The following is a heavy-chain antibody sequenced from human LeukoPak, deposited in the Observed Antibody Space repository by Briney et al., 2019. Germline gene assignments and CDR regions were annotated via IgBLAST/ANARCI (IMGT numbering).Heavy chain of an antibody. CDR2: ISSSGSTI. J-gene: IGHJ4*02. D-gene: IGHD3-22*01. Sequence: PGGSLRLSCAASGFTFSSYEMNWVRQAPGKGLEWVSYISSSGSTIYYAASVKGRFTISRDNAKNSLYLQMNSLTAEDTAVYYCAREIGDFDYWGQGTLVTVSS. CDR1: GFTFSSYE. V-gene: IGHV3-48*03. CDR3: AREIGDFDY.